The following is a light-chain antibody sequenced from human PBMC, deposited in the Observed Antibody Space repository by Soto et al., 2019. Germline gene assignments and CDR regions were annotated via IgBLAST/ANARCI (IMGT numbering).Light chain of an antibody. CDR1: QNIRTY. CDR3: QQTLSVPRT. J-gene: IGKJ1*01. CDR2: AAS. Sequence: DIQMTQSPRFLSASVGDRVTITCRASQNIRTYLTWYQQKPGKGPTVLIYAASTLQRGVPSRFSGSTTGTDFTLTITGLQPEDSATCYCQQTLSVPRTFGLGTKVEIK. V-gene: IGKV1-39*01.